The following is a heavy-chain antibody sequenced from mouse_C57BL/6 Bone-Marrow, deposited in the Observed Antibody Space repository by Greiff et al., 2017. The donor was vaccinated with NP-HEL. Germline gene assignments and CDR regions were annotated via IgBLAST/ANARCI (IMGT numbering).Heavy chain of an antibody. CDR1: GFTFSSYA. CDR2: ISDGGSYT. Sequence: EVQVVESGGGLVKPGGSLKLSCAASGFTFSSYAMSWVRQTPEKRLEWVATISDGGSYTYYPDNVKGRFTISRDNAKNNLYLQMSHLKSEDTAMYYCARDPQVDGYAMDYWGQGTSVTVSS. J-gene: IGHJ4*01. V-gene: IGHV5-4*01. CDR3: ARDPQVDGYAMDY.